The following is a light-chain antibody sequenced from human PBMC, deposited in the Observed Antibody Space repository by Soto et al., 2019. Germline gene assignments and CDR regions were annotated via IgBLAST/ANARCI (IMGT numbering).Light chain of an antibody. CDR3: QQWFT. CDR1: QSVSSNS. V-gene: IGKV3-20*01. J-gene: IGKJ3*01. CDR2: GAS. Sequence: EIVLTQSPGTLSLSPWERATLSCRASQSVSSNSLAWFQLKPGQAPRLLIYGASSRATGIPDRFSGSGSGTDFTLTISRLEPEDFAVYYCQQWFTFGPGTKVDIK.